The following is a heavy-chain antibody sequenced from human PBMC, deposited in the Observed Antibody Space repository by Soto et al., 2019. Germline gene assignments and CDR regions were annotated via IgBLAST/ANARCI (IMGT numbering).Heavy chain of an antibody. Sequence: QVQLVQSGAEVKKPGASVKVSCKASGYTFTSYDINWLRQATGQGLEWMGWMNPNSGNTGYAQKFQGRVTMTRNTSRSTSYMELSSLRSEDQAVYYCARGAELDRHSDYWGQGTLVTVSS. CDR2: MNPNSGNT. J-gene: IGHJ4*02. V-gene: IGHV1-8*01. D-gene: IGHD1-1*01. CDR3: ARGAELDRHSDY. CDR1: GYTFTSYD.